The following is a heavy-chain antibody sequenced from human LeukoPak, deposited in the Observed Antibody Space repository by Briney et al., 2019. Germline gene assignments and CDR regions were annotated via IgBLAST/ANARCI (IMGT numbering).Heavy chain of an antibody. V-gene: IGHV3-9*01. J-gene: IGHJ5*02. CDR3: AKDSSSWLYNWFDP. Sequence: PGGSLRLSCAASGFTFSSYWMSWVRQAPGKGLEWVSGISWNSGSIGYADSVKGRFTISRDNAKNSLYLQMNSLRAEDTALYYCAKDSSSWLYNWFDPWGQGTLVTISS. D-gene: IGHD6-13*01. CDR1: GFTFSSYW. CDR2: ISWNSGSI.